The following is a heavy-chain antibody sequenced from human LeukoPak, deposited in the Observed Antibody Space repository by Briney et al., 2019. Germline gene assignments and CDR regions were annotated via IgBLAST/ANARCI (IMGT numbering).Heavy chain of an antibody. J-gene: IGHJ4*02. V-gene: IGHV3-74*01. CDR3: ARAYSSGWSLFDY. CDR1: GFTFSSYW. Sequence: PGGSLRLSCAASGFTFSSYWMHWVRQAPGEGLVWVSRVNSDGSSTNYADSAKGRFTISRDNAKNTLYLQMNSLRAEDTAVYYCARAYSSGWSLFDYWGQGTLVTVSS. CDR2: VNSDGSST. D-gene: IGHD6-19*01.